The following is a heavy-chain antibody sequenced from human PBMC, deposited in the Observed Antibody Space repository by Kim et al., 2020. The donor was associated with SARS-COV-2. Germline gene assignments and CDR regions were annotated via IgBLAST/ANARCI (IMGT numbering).Heavy chain of an antibody. CDR1: GGSISSTSYF. CDR2: IYHVGST. J-gene: IGHJ5*02. CDR3: AGQRRECNINSCLYNWFDP. V-gene: IGHV4-39*01. Sequence: SETLSLTCTVSGGSISSTSYFWGWIRQPPGKGLEWVGSIYHVGSTYYNPSLESRLTISVDMSKNQFSLKLSSVTAADTAVYYCAGQRRECNINSCLYNWFDPWGQGTLVTVSS. D-gene: IGHD2-15*01.